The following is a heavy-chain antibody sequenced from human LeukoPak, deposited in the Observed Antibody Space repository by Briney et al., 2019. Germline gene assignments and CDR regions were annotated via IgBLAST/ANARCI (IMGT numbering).Heavy chain of an antibody. D-gene: IGHD1-7*01. Sequence: PSETLSLTCTVSSVSISSSSYYWGWIRQPPGKGLECIGNIYPSGTPYYNPSLKSRVTISIDTSKSQFSLRLSSVTAADTAVYYCVQNIPGAIEHWGQGTLVTVSS. CDR2: IYPSGTP. J-gene: IGHJ1*01. CDR3: VQNIPGAIEH. CDR1: SVSISSSSYY. V-gene: IGHV4-39*01.